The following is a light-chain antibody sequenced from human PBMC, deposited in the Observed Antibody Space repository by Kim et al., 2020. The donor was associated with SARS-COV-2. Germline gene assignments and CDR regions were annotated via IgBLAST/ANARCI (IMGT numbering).Light chain of an antibody. CDR3: QQYGSS. Sequence: LSLTPGERATLSCRASQTVSGSYLAWYHQKPGQAPRLLIYGTSTRATGVPDRFSGSGSGTDFTLTISRLEPEDFAVYYCQQYGSSFGGGTKVDIK. J-gene: IGKJ4*01. CDR1: QTVSGSY. CDR2: GTS. V-gene: IGKV3-20*01.